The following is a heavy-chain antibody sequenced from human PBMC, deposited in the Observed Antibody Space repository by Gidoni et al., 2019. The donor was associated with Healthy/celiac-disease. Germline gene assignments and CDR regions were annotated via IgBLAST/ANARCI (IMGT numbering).Heavy chain of an antibody. J-gene: IGHJ5*02. Sequence: QVQLQQWGAGLLKSSPSPHPLPASSSESHPNATFTAAGASFSGYYWSWIRQPPGKGLEWIGEINHSGSTNYNPSLKSRVTISVDTSKNQYSLKLSSVTAADTAVYYCARKGRVGYWFDPWGQGTWSPSPQ. CDR1: GASFSGYY. CDR2: INHSGST. D-gene: IGHD1-26*01. CDR3: ARKGRVGYWFDP. V-gene: IGHV4-34*01.